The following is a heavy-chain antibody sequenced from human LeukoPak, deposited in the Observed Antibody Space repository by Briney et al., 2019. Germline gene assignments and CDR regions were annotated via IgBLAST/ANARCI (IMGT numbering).Heavy chain of an antibody. CDR2: TRNKANSYTT. CDR3: ARDRPCSGGSCYSSFYGMDV. D-gene: IGHD2-15*01. J-gene: IGHJ6*02. CDR1: GFTFSDHY. Sequence: GGSLRLPCAASGFTFSDHYMLWVRQAPGKGLEWVGRTRNKANSYTTEYAASVKGRFTISRDDSKNSLYLQMNSLKTEDTAVYYCARDRPCSGGSCYSSFYGMDVWGQGATVTVSS. V-gene: IGHV3-72*01.